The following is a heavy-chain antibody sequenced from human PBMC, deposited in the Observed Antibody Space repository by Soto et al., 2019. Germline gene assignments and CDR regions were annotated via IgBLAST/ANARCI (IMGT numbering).Heavy chain of an antibody. V-gene: IGHV3-23*01. CDR3: AKGAPPRDWFDP. CDR2: ISASGGST. D-gene: IGHD6-6*01. CDR1: GFTFSSYA. J-gene: IGHJ5*02. Sequence: GGSLRLSCAASGFTFSSYAMSWVRQAPGKGLEWVSAISASGGSTYYADSVKGRFNISRYNSKNTLYLQMNSLRAEDTAVYYCAKGAPPRDWFDPWGQATLVTVSS.